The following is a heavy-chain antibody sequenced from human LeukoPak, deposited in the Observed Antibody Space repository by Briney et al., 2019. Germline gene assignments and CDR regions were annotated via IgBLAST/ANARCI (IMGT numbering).Heavy chain of an antibody. D-gene: IGHD3-10*01. CDR2: ISGSGDRI. CDR1: GLTFSSQA. Sequence: GGSLRLSCAASGLTFSSQAMTWVRQAPGKGLEWVSAISGSGDRIYYADSVKGRFTISRDNSRDTLYLQMNRLRAEDTAIYYCAKVPGDHIGSGRSGYWGQGTLVTVSS. CDR3: AKVPGDHIGSGRSGY. V-gene: IGHV3-23*01. J-gene: IGHJ4*02.